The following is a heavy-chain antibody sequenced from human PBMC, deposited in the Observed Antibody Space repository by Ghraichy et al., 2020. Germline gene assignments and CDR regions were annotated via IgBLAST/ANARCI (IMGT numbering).Heavy chain of an antibody. D-gene: IGHD6-13*01. V-gene: IGHV3-48*01. J-gene: IGHJ4*02. CDR2: ISSSSSTI. CDR1: GFTLSSYS. Sequence: GGSLRLYCAASGFTLSSYSMNWVRQAPGRGLEWVSYISSSSSTIYYADSVKGRFTISRDNAKNSLYLQMNSLRAEDTAVYYCARDRPMYSSIWYYFDYWGQGTLVTVSS. CDR3: ARDRPMYSSIWYYFDY.